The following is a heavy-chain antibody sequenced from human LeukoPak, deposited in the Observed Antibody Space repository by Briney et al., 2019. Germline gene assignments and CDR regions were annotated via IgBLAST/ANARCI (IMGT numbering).Heavy chain of an antibody. CDR2: ISYDGSNK. J-gene: IGHJ4*02. CDR3: SKEASYYYDRYFDY. Sequence: GGSLRLSCAASGFTFSSYGMHWVRQAPGKGLEWVAVISYDGSNKYYADSVKGRFTISRDNSKNTLYLQMNSLRVEDTAVYYCSKEASYYYDRYFDYWGQGTLVTFSS. CDR1: GFTFSSYG. D-gene: IGHD3-22*01. V-gene: IGHV3-30*18.